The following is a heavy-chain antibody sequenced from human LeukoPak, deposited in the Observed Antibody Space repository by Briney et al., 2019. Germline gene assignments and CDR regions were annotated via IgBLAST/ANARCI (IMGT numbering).Heavy chain of an antibody. CDR3: ARFSMLRGVDY. Sequence: SETLSLTCAVYGGSFSGYYWGWIRQPPGKGLEWIGSIYHSGRTFYNPSLKSRVTISVDTSKNQFSLKLTSVTAADTAVYFCARFSMLRGVDYWGQGTLVTVSS. D-gene: IGHD3-10*01. V-gene: IGHV4-38-2*01. CDR2: IYHSGRT. J-gene: IGHJ4*02. CDR1: GGSFSGYY.